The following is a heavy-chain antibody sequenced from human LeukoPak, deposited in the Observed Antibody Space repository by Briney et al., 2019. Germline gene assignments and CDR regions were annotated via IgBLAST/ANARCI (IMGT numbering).Heavy chain of an antibody. CDR1: GGSISSSSYY. CDR3: ASTTVVTPYYYYGMDV. CDR2: IYYSGST. Sequence: SETLSLTCTVSGGSISSSSYYWGWIRQPPGKGLEWIGSIYYSGSTYYNPSLKSRVTISVDTSKNQFSLKLSSVTAADTAVYYCASTTVVTPYYYYGMDVWGQGTTVTVPS. D-gene: IGHD4-23*01. V-gene: IGHV4-39*01. J-gene: IGHJ6*02.